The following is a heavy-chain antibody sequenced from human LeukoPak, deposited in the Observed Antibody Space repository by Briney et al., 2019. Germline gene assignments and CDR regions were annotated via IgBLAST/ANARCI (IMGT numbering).Heavy chain of an antibody. J-gene: IGHJ6*03. CDR1: GFTFYDYA. V-gene: IGHV3-43*02. D-gene: IGHD2-2*01. Sequence: GGSLRLSCAASGFTFYDYAMHWVRQAPGKGLEWVSLISGDGGSTYYADSVKGRFTISRDNSKNSLYLQMNSLRTEDTALYYCAKEDIVVVPAATGTYYYYYYMDVWGKGTTVTVSS. CDR3: AKEDIVVVPAATGTYYYYYYMDV. CDR2: ISGDGGST.